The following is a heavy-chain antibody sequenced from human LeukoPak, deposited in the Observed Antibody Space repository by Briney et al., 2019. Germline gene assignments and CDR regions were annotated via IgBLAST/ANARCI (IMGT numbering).Heavy chain of an antibody. V-gene: IGHV4-4*07. Sequence: PSETLSLTCTVSGDSISYYYWTWLRQPAGKGLEWIGRIYTSGSTNYNPSLMSRVTMSVDTSKNQFSLKLRSVTAADTAVYYCARGEYYFDYWGQGTLVTVSS. CDR3: ARGEYYFDY. CDR2: IYTSGST. CDR1: GDSISYYY. J-gene: IGHJ4*02.